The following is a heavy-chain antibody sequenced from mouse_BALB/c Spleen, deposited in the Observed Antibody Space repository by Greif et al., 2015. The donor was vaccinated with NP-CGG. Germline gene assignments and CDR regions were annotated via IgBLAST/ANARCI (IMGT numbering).Heavy chain of an antibody. CDR1: GFTFSSYA. Sequence: EVKLVESGGGLVKPGGSLKLSCAASGFTFSSYAMSWVRQTPEKRLEWVATISSGGSYTYYPDSVKGRFTISRDNAKNTLYLQMSSLRSEDTAMYYCARRDIYYDYDAWFAYWGQGTPVTVSA. D-gene: IGHD2-4*01. V-gene: IGHV5-9-1*01. CDR3: ARRDIYYDYDAWFAY. CDR2: ISSGGSYT. J-gene: IGHJ3*01.